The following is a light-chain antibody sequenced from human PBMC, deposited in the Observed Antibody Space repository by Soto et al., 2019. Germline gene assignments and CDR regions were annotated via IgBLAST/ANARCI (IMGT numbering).Light chain of an antibody. CDR2: QDN. Sequence: SYELTQPPSVSVSPGRTASITCSGDKLGDKYASWYQQKPGQSPVLVIYQDNKRPSGIPERFSGSNSGNTATLTISGTQSMDEADYYCQAWDSSTYVFGTGTKLTVL. J-gene: IGLJ1*01. CDR3: QAWDSSTYV. CDR1: KLGDKY. V-gene: IGLV3-1*01.